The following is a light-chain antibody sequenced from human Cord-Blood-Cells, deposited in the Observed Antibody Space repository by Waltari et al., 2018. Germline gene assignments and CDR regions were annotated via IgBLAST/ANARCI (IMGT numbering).Light chain of an antibody. CDR2: EVS. Sequence: QSALPQTPSASGSPGQSVPIPSTATSSDVAGHTYVSWSPHHTGKAPKRTIYEVSKRPSGVPDRFSGSKSGNTASLTVSGLQAEDEADYYCSSYAGSNSYVFGTGTKVTVL. CDR1: SSDVAGHTY. V-gene: IGLV2-8*01. J-gene: IGLJ1*01. CDR3: SSYAGSNSYV.